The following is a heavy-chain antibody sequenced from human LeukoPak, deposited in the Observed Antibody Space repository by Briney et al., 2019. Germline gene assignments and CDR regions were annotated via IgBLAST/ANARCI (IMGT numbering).Heavy chain of an antibody. Sequence: KTSETLSLTCTVSGGSISSGGYYWSWIRQPPGKGLEWIGYIYHSGSTNYNPSLKSRVTISVDRSKNQFSLKLSSVTAADTAVYYCARLHSSFWSGSGAFDIWGQGTMVTVSS. D-gene: IGHD3-3*01. CDR1: GGSISSGGYY. CDR2: IYHSGST. CDR3: ARLHSSFWSGSGAFDI. J-gene: IGHJ3*02. V-gene: IGHV4-30-2*01.